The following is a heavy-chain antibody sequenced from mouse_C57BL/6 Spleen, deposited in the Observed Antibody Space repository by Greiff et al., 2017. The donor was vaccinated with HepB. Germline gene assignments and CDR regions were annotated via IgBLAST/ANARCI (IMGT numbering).Heavy chain of an antibody. J-gene: IGHJ4*01. V-gene: IGHV1-64*01. CDR2: IHPNSGST. D-gene: IGHD5-1*01. Sequence: QVQLQQPGAELVKPGASVKLSCKASGYTFTSYWMHWVKQRPGQGLEWIGMIHPNSGSTNYNEKFKSKATLTVDKSSSTAYMQLSSLTSEYSAVYYSARSRGTCVFLDYWGQGTSVTVSS. CDR1: GYTFTSYW. CDR3: ARSRGTCVFLDY.